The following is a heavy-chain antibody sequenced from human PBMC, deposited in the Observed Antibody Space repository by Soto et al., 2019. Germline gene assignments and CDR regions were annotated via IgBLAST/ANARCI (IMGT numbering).Heavy chain of an antibody. V-gene: IGHV3-48*01. CDR3: SNDRNFWSGVYYYYYGMDV. CDR1: GFILSDCA. D-gene: IGHD3-3*01. J-gene: IGHJ6*02. CDR2: ISSSSSVI. Sequence: GGSLRLSCATSGFILSDCAMNWVRQAPGKGLEWVSYISSSSSVIDYADSVKGRFTVSRDNARNSLYLQMNSLRAEDTAVYYCSNDRNFWSGVYYYYYGMDVWGQGTTVTVSS.